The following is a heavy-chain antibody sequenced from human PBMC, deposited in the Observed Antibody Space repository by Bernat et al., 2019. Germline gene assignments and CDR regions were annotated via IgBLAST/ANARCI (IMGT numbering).Heavy chain of an antibody. CDR3: ARVGVGEVAGKGSAFDI. CDR1: GFTFRPYA. CDR2: ISYDGSET. V-gene: IGHV3-30*01. D-gene: IGHD6-19*01. Sequence: QVQLVESGGGVVQPGSSLRLSCAASGFTFRPYAMHWVRQAPGKGLEWVAVISYDGSETYYAYSVKGRFTISRNNSKSTLYLQMNSLRAEDTAVYYCARVGVGEVAGKGSAFDIWGQGTMVTVSS. J-gene: IGHJ3*02.